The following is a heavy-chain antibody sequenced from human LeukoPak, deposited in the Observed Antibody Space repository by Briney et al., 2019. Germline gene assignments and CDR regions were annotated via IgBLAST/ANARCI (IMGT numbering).Heavy chain of an antibody. Sequence: PGGSLRLSCAASGFTCGSYGMHWVRQAPGKGLEWVAVISYDGSNKYYADSVKGRFTISRDNSKNTLYLQMNSLRAEDTAVYYCAKVRYYSSGYFDYWGQGTLVTVPS. CDR2: ISYDGSNK. J-gene: IGHJ4*02. CDR3: AKVRYYSSGYFDY. V-gene: IGHV3-30*18. CDR1: GFTCGSYG. D-gene: IGHD2-21*01.